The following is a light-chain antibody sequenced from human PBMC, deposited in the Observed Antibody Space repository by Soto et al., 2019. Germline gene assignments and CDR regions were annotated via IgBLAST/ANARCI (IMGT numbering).Light chain of an antibody. CDR1: SSDVGGYNS. V-gene: IGLV2-14*01. Sequence: QPALTQPASVSGSPGQSITISCTGTSSDVGGYNSVSWYQQHPGKAPKLMIYEVTDRPSGVSNRFSGSKSGSTASLTISGLQAEDEADYYCSSYTSRNTLAFGGGTKLTVL. CDR2: EVT. J-gene: IGLJ2*01. CDR3: SSYTSRNTLA.